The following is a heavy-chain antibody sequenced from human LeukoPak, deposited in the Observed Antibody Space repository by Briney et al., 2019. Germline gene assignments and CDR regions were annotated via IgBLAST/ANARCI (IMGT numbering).Heavy chain of an antibody. CDR3: ARDGGDSDAFDI. CDR2: ISSSGSTI. J-gene: IGHJ3*02. D-gene: IGHD2-21*02. CDR1: GFTFSSYE. Sequence: GGSLRLSCAASGFTFSSYEMNWVRQAPEKGLEWVSYISSSGSTIYYADSVKGRFTISRDNAKNSLYLQMNSLRAEDTAVYYCARDGGDSDAFDIWGQGTMVTVSS. V-gene: IGHV3-48*03.